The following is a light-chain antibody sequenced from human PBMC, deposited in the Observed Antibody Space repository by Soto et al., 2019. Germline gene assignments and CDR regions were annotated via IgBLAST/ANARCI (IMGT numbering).Light chain of an antibody. CDR2: GNS. V-gene: IGLV1-40*01. CDR3: QSYDNSLSGWV. CDR1: SSNIGARYD. Sequence: QSVLTQPPSVSGAPGQRVTISCTGSSSNIGARYDVHWYQQLPGTAPKLLIYGNSNRPSGVPDRFSGSKSGTSASLGITGLQAEVETDYYCQSYDNSLSGWVFGGGTKLTVL. J-gene: IGLJ3*02.